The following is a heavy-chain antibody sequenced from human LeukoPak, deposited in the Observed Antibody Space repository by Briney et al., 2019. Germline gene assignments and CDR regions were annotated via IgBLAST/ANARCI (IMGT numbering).Heavy chain of an antibody. V-gene: IGHV3-30-3*01. CDR3: ARVDYYDSSGYYLPLDY. D-gene: IGHD3-22*01. J-gene: IGHJ4*02. CDR2: ISYDGSNK. Sequence: GGSLRPSCAASGFTFSSYAMHWVRQAPGKGLEWVAVISYDGSNKYYADSVKGRFTISRDNSRNTLYLQMDSLRAEDTAVYYCARVDYYDSSGYYLPLDYWGQGTLVTVSS. CDR1: GFTFSSYA.